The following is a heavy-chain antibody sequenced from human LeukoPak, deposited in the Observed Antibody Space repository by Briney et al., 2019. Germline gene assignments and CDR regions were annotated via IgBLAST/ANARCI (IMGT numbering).Heavy chain of an antibody. CDR1: GYTFTGHY. D-gene: IGHD3-10*01. V-gene: IGHV1-2*02. J-gene: IGHJ5*02. CDR3: ARDAESLITLNRGVIVNWFDP. CDR2: INPNNGGT. Sequence: ASVKVTCKASGYTFTGHYMHWVRQAPGQEPEWMGWINPNNGGTRYAQKFQGRVTMTRDTSISTAYMELTRLRSDDTAVYYCARDAESLITLNRGVIVNWFDPWGQGTQVTVSS.